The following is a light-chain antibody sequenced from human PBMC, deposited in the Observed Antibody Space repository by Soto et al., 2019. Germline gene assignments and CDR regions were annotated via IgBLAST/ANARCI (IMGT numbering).Light chain of an antibody. Sequence: QSALTQPASVSGSPGQSITLSCTGTSSDVGAYNSVSWYQQHPGKAPKLIIYDVSTRPSGVSNRFSGSKSGNTASLTISGLQAEDEADYYCSSSPTSTTRVFGTGTKVTVL. V-gene: IGLV2-14*03. J-gene: IGLJ1*01. CDR1: SSDVGAYNS. CDR3: SSSPTSTTRV. CDR2: DVS.